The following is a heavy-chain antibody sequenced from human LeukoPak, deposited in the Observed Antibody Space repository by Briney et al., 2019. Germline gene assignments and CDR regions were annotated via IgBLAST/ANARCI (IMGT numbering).Heavy chain of an antibody. Sequence: ASVKVSCKASGYTFTSYYMHWVRQAPGQGLEWMGIINPSGGSTSYAQKFQGRVTMTRDTSTSTVYMELSSLRSEDTAVYYCARHNGFNFWSGYLGWFDPWGQGTLVTVSS. CDR1: GYTFTSYY. V-gene: IGHV1-46*01. CDR3: ARHNGFNFWSGYLGWFDP. CDR2: INPSGGST. D-gene: IGHD3-3*01. J-gene: IGHJ5*02.